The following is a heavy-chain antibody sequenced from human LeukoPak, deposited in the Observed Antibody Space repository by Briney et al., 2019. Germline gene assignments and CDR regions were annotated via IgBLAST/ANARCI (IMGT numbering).Heavy chain of an antibody. Sequence: PGGSLRLSCAASGFTFSDYYMSWIRQAPGKGLEWVSYISSSGSTIYYADSVKGRFTISRDNAKNSLYLQMNSLRAEDTAVYYCARVDGYNSEIPVDAFDIWGQGTMVTVSS. V-gene: IGHV3-11*01. CDR1: GFTFSDYY. J-gene: IGHJ3*02. CDR2: ISSSGSTI. D-gene: IGHD5-24*01. CDR3: ARVDGYNSEIPVDAFDI.